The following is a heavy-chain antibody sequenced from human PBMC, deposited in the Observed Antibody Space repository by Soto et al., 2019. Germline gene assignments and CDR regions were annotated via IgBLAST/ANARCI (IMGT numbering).Heavy chain of an antibody. D-gene: IGHD2-2*01. CDR3: ARGGGYCSSTSCRNKGNWFDP. CDR2: INHSGST. J-gene: IGHJ5*02. CDR1: GGSFSGYY. V-gene: IGHV4-34*01. Sequence: PSETLSLTCAVYGGSFSGYYWSWIRQPPGKGLEWIGEINHSGSTNYNPSLKSRVTISVDTSKNQFSLKLSSVTAADTAVYYCARGGGYCSSTSCRNKGNWFDPWGQGTLVTVSS.